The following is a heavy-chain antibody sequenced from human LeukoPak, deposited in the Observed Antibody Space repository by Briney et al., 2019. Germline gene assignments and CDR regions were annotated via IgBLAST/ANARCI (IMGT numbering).Heavy chain of an antibody. V-gene: IGHV1-46*01. D-gene: IGHD3-10*01. CDR3: ARDGVYYGSGSYQDY. CDR2: IDPSGGST. J-gene: IGHJ4*02. CDR1: GYTFTSYY. Sequence: GASVKVSCKASGYTFTSYYMHWVRQAPGQGLEWMGIIDPSGGSTSYAQKFQGRVTMTRDTSTSTVYMELSSLRSEDTAVYYCARDGVYYGSGSYQDYWGQGTLVTVSS.